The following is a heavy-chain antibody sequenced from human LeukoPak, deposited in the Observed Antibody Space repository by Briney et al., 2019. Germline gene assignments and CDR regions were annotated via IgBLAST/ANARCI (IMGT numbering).Heavy chain of an antibody. CDR3: ARDRGTYTYGGFDY. CDR2: VYYSGST. J-gene: IGHJ4*02. Sequence: SETLSLTCTVSGGSTDHYFWNWIRQTPGKGLEWIGYVYYSGSTVYNPSLQSRVSISIDTSKKQISLKLSSVTAADTAVYYCARDRGTYTYGGFDYWGQGILVSVSS. CDR1: GGSTDHYF. V-gene: IGHV4-59*01. D-gene: IGHD3-16*01.